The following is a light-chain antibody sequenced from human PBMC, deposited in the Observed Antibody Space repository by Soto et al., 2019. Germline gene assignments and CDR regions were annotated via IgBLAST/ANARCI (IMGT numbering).Light chain of an antibody. CDR3: QQYNNWTRT. J-gene: IGKJ1*01. V-gene: IGKV3-15*01. CDR2: GAS. CDR1: QSVSSY. Sequence: EILMTQSPATLSVSPGERVTLSCRASQSVSSYLAWYQQKPGQPPRLLIYGASTRATGIPARFSGSGSGTEFTLTISSLQSEDFAVYYCQQYNNWTRTFGQGTKVEIK.